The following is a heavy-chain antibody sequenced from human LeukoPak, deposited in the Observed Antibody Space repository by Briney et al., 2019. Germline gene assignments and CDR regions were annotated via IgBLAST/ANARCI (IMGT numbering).Heavy chain of an antibody. D-gene: IGHD3-10*01. J-gene: IGHJ3*02. CDR3: ARLNYGSGRYISASAFDI. CDR1: GYSFTNYW. CDR2: IYPGDSDT. Sequence: GESLKISCKGSGYSFTNYWIGLVRQMPGKGLEWMWIIYPGDSDTRYSASFQGQVTISADKSISTAYLQWSSLKASDTAMYYCARLNYGSGRYISASAFDIWGQGTMVTVSS. V-gene: IGHV5-51*01.